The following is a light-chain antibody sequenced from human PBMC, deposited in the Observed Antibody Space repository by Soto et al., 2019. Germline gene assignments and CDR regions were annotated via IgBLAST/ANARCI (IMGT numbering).Light chain of an antibody. Sequence: DIQMTKSPSTLSASVGNRVNITCRASQSSSRWLAWYQQKPGKAPKLLIYKASSLESGVPSRFSGSGSGTEFTLTISSLQPDDFATYYGQQYNSPPYTFGQGTKLEI. CDR2: KAS. V-gene: IGKV1-5*03. CDR1: QSSSRW. CDR3: QQYNSPPYT. J-gene: IGKJ2*01.